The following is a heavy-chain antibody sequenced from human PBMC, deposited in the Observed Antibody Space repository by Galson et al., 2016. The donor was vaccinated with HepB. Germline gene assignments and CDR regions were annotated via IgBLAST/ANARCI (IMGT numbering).Heavy chain of an antibody. CDR2: ISGSGGST. Sequence: SLRLSCAASGFTFSSYAMSWVRQAPGKGLEWVSAISGSGGSTYYADSVKGRFTISRDNSKKTVHLEMNSLRPEDTAVYYCAKDQIGYSYTSPHYGGQGTPVTVSS. CDR1: GFTFSSYA. V-gene: IGHV3-23*01. CDR3: AKDQIGYSYTSPHY. J-gene: IGHJ4*02. D-gene: IGHD5-18*01.